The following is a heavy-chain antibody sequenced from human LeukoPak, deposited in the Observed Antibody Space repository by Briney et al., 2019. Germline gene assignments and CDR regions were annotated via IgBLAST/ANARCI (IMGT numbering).Heavy chain of an antibody. CDR2: ISGSGGST. Sequence: GGSLRLSCAASGFTFSSYAMSWVRQAPGKGLEWVSAISGSGGSTYYADSVKGRFTISRDNSKNTLYLQMNGLRAEDTAVYYCAKAATYCGGDCYGLFDYWGQGTLVTVSS. CDR1: GFTFSSYA. V-gene: IGHV3-23*01. D-gene: IGHD2-21*02. CDR3: AKAATYCGGDCYGLFDY. J-gene: IGHJ4*02.